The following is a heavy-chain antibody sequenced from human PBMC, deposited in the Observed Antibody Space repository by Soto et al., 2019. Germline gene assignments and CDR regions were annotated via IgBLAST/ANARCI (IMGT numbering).Heavy chain of an antibody. Sequence: QVQLVQSGAEVKKPGASVKVSCKASGYTFTSYDINWVRQATGQGLEWMGWMNPNSGNTGYAQKFRGRVTMTRNTSISTAYMELSSLTSDDTAVYYCATSTNDYGDRHWGQGTLVTVSS. J-gene: IGHJ4*02. D-gene: IGHD4-17*01. CDR3: ATSTNDYGDRH. CDR1: GYTFTSYD. V-gene: IGHV1-8*01. CDR2: MNPNSGNT.